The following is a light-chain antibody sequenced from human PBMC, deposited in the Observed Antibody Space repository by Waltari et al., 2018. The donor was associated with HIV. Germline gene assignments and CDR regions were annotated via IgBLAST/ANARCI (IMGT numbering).Light chain of an antibody. CDR3: QSADSSGTYLVI. Sequence: SYELTQPPSVSVSPGQTARITCSGDALANQYAYWYQRKPGQAPVLVIYKGSERSSGIPERFSGSSSGTTVTLTISGVQAEDEADYYCQSADSSGTYLVIFGGGTKLTVL. CDR1: ALANQY. CDR2: KGS. J-gene: IGLJ2*01. V-gene: IGLV3-25*03.